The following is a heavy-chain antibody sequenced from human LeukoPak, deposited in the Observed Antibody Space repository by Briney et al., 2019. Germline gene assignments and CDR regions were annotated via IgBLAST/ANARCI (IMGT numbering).Heavy chain of an antibody. CDR1: GDSISSSSYY. D-gene: IGHD6-13*01. V-gene: IGHV4-39*07. J-gene: IGHJ2*01. CDR2: IFYSGST. Sequence: SETLSLTCTVSGDSISSSSYYRGWVRQPPGKGLEWIGSIFYSGSTNYNPSLKSRVTISVDTSKNQFSLKLSSVTAADTAVYYCARGRIAAAGKRRYFDLWGRGTLVTVSS. CDR3: ARGRIAAAGKRRYFDL.